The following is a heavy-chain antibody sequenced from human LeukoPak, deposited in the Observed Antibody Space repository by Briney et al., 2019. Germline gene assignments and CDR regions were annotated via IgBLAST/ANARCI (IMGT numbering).Heavy chain of an antibody. Sequence: SETLSLTCAVYGGSSSGYYWSWIRQPPGKGLEWIGEINHSGSTNYNPSLKSRVTISVDTSKNQFSLKLSSVTAADTAVYYCAGGGIVVVPAAISGSNWFDPWGQGTLVTVSS. V-gene: IGHV4-34*01. CDR3: AGGGIVVVPAAISGSNWFDP. D-gene: IGHD2-2*01. CDR1: GGSSSGYY. J-gene: IGHJ5*02. CDR2: INHSGST.